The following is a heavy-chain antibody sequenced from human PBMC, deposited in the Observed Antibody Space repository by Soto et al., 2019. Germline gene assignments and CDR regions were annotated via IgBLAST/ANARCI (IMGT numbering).Heavy chain of an antibody. CDR2: IYYSGST. V-gene: IGHV4-59*08. D-gene: IGHD3-10*01. Sequence: VQLLESGPGLVKPSETLSLTCTVSGGSISSYYWSWIRQPPGKGLEWIGYIYYSGSTNYNPSLKSRVTISVDTSKNQFSLKLSSVTAADTAVYYCARHSRTGSRIEYYFDYWGQGTLVTVSS. J-gene: IGHJ4*02. CDR1: GGSISSYY. CDR3: ARHSRTGSRIEYYFDY.